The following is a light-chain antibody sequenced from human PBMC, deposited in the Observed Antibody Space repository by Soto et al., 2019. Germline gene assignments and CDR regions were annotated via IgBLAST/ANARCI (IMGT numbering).Light chain of an antibody. CDR3: SAYAGSKHFV. CDR2: EVS. Sequence: QSVLTQPPSASGSPGQSVTISCTGTSSDVGGYNYVSWYQQHPGKAPKLMIYEVSERPSGVPDRFSGSKSSNTASLTVSGLQAEDEADYYCSAYAGSKHFVFGNGTKVTVL. J-gene: IGLJ1*01. CDR1: SSDVGGYNY. V-gene: IGLV2-8*01.